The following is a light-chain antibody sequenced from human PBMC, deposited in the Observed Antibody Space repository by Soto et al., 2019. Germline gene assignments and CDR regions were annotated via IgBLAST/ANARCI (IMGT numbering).Light chain of an antibody. CDR1: SSNIGSNY. CDR2: RNN. CDR3: AAWDDSLSCVV. V-gene: IGLV1-47*01. J-gene: IGLJ2*01. Sequence: QAVVTQPPSASGTPGQRVTISCSGSSSNIGSNYVFWYQHLPGTAPKLLIYRNNQRPSGVPDRFSGSKSGTSASLAISGLRSEDETDYYCAAWDDSLSCVVFGGGTKLTVL.